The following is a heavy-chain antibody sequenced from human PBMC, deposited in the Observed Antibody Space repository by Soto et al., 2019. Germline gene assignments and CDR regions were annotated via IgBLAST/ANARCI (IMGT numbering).Heavy chain of an antibody. CDR2: INRSGST. J-gene: IGHJ4*02. V-gene: IGHV4-34*01. D-gene: IGHD2-15*01. CDR1: GGSFSGYY. Sequence: SETLSLTCAVYGGSFSGYYWSWIRQPPGKGLEWIGEINRSGSTNYNPSLKSRVTISVDTSKNQFSLKLGSVTAADTAVYYCARRYCSGGRCSSTFGCWGQGNRVTVSS. CDR3: ARRYCSGGRCSSTFGC.